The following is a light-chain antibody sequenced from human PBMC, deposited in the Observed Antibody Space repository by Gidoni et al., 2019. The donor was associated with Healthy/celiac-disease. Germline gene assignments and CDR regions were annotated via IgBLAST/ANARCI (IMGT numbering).Light chain of an antibody. V-gene: IGKV1-27*01. J-gene: IGKJ3*01. CDR3: QKYNSAPLWT. CDR1: QGISNY. Sequence: QSPSSLSASVGDRVTITCRASQGISNYLAWYQQKPGKVPKLLIYAASTLQSGVPSRFSGSGSGTDFTLTISSLQPEDVATYYCQKYNSAPLWTFGPGTKVDIK. CDR2: AAS.